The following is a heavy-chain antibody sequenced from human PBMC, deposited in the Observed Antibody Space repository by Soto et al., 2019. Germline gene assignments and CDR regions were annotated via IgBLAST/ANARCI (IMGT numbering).Heavy chain of an antibody. Sequence: PSETLSLTCTVSGRSISSYYWSWIRQPPGKGLEWIGYIYYSGSTNYNPSLKSRVTISVDTSKNQFSLKLSSVTAADTAVYYCASTFAPATSGYYYYYGMDVWGQGTTVTVSS. D-gene: IGHD6-25*01. J-gene: IGHJ6*02. CDR3: ASTFAPATSGYYYYYGMDV. V-gene: IGHV4-59*01. CDR1: GRSISSYY. CDR2: IYYSGST.